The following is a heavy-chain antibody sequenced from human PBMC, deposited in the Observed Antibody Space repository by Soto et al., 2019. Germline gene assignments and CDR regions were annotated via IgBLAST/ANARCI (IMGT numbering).Heavy chain of an antibody. V-gene: IGHV3-7*04. D-gene: IGHD6-19*01. CDR3: ARAMGTDGWSNHPFDI. J-gene: IGHJ3*02. Sequence: PGGSLRLSRTASGVPFSRYWMDWVRQAPKKGLEWVATIKHDGSEKNYVDSVKGRIINSRDNAKNSVFLQMNGLRVEDTAVYFCARAMGTDGWSNHPFDIWGQGTMVTVSS. CDR1: GVPFSRYW. CDR2: IKHDGSEK.